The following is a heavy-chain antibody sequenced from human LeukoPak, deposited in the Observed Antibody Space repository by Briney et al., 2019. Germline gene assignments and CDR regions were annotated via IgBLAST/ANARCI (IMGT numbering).Heavy chain of an antibody. CDR1: GFTFSSYE. Sequence: GGSLRLSCAASGFTFSSYEMNWVRQAPGKGLEWVSYISSSGSTIYYADSVKGRFTISRDNAKNSLYLQMSSLRAEATAVYYCARGGATFDYWGQGTLVTVSS. CDR3: ARGGATFDY. CDR2: ISSSGSTI. J-gene: IGHJ4*02. V-gene: IGHV3-48*03. D-gene: IGHD1-26*01.